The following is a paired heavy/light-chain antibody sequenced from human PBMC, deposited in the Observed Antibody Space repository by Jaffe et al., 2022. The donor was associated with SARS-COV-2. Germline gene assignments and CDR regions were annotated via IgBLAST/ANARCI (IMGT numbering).Light chain of an antibody. CDR1: QSVSSS. J-gene: IGKJ1*01. V-gene: IGKV3-20*01. CDR3: QHYHYPPRT. Sequence: EIVLTQSPGTLPLSPGERATLSCRASQSVSSSLAWYQQKPGQAPRLLIYDATGRATGIPDRFSGSGSGTDFTLTISRLEPEDFAVYYCQHYHYPPRTFGQGTKVEIK. CDR2: DAT.
Heavy chain of an antibody. CDR1: GFTFSTHA. CDR2: ISSNSAVT. D-gene: IGHD2-15*01. V-gene: IGHV3-23*04. Sequence: EVLLVESGGGLVQPGGSLRLSCTASGFTFSTHAMNWVRQAPGKGLEWVSVISSNSAVTFYADSVKGRFTISRDNSKNTLYLQMNSLRAEDTAMYYCAKATRAGSGDTDHWGQGTLVTVSS. CDR3: AKATRAGSGDTDH. J-gene: IGHJ4*02.